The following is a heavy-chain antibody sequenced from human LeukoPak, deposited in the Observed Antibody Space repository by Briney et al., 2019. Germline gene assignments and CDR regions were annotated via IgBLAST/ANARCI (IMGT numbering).Heavy chain of an antibody. J-gene: IGHJ4*02. V-gene: IGHV3-30*02. CDR1: GFTFSSYG. D-gene: IGHD4-17*01. Sequence: PGGSLRLSCAASGFTFSSYGMHWVRQAPGKGLEWVAFIRYDGSNKYYADSVKGRFTISRDNSKNTLYLQMNSLRAEDTAVHYCAKDFFTVTTSPFDYWGQGTLVTVSS. CDR3: AKDFFTVTTSPFDY. CDR2: IRYDGSNK.